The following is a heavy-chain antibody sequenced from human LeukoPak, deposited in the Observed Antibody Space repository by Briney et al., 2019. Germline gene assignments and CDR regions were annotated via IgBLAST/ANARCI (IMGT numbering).Heavy chain of an antibody. CDR1: GGSISSFR. D-gene: IGHD3-9*01. CDR3: ATYDTVTGCLDP. CDR2: IDYSGST. J-gene: IGHJ5*02. V-gene: IGHV4-59*01. Sequence: SETLSLTCSVSGGSISSFRWNWLRQPPGKGLEWIAYIDYSGSTHYKPSLQSRLTISVDTSKNQFSLKLTSVTAADTALYYCATYDTVTGCLDPRRPAILVSVCS.